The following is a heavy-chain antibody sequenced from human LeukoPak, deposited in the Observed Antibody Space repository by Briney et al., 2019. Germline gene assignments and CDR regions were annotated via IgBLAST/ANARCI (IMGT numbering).Heavy chain of an antibody. J-gene: IGHJ5*02. V-gene: IGHV4-39*07. CDR2: IYYSGST. D-gene: IGHD6-13*01. CDR1: GGSISSSYYY. CDR3: ARGSRSWYLKDWFDP. Sequence: SETLSLTCTVSGGSISSSYYYWGWIRQPPGKGLEWIGSIYYSGSTYYNPSLKSRVTISVDTSKNQFSLKLSSVTAADTAVYYCARGSRSWYLKDWFDPWGQGTLVTVSS.